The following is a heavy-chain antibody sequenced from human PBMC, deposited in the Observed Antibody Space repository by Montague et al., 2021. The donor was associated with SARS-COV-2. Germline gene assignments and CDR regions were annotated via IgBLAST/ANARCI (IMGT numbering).Heavy chain of an antibody. CDR1: GGPISSYY. Sequence: SETLSLTCTVSGGPISSYYWSWIRQPPGKGLEWIGYIYYSGSTNYNPSLKSRVTISVDTSKNQFSLKLSSVTAADTAVYYCARGLMTINMMVVIMTGASTWLDSWGQGTLVTVSP. J-gene: IGHJ5*01. V-gene: IGHV4-59*12. CDR2: IYYSGST. CDR3: ARGLMTINMMVVIMTGASTWLDS. D-gene: IGHD3-22*01.